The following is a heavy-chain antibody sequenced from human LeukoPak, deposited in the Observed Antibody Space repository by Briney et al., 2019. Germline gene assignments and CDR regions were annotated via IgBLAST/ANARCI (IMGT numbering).Heavy chain of an antibody. V-gene: IGHV3-33*01. Sequence: GGSLRLSCAASGFTFSSYGMHWVRQAPGKGLEWVAVIWYDGSNKYYADSVKGRFTISRVNSKNTLYLQMNSLRAEDTAVYYCARDRGGYSSGWYALSRPLGYWGQGTLVTVSS. CDR1: GFTFSSYG. CDR3: ARDRGGYSSGWYALSRPLGY. J-gene: IGHJ4*02. D-gene: IGHD6-19*01. CDR2: IWYDGSNK.